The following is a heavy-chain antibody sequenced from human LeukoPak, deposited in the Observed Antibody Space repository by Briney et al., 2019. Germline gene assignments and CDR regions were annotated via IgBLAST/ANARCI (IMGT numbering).Heavy chain of an antibody. J-gene: IGHJ5*02. CDR2: IYTSGST. D-gene: IGHD1-26*01. CDR1: GGSISSYY. Sequence: SETLSLTCTVSGGSISSYYWSWIRQPPGKGLEWIGRIYTSGSTNYNPSLKSRVTISVDTSKNQFSLKLSSVTAADTAVYYCARHFVVGATTDWFDPWGQGTLVTVSS. V-gene: IGHV4-4*09. CDR3: ARHFVVGATTDWFDP.